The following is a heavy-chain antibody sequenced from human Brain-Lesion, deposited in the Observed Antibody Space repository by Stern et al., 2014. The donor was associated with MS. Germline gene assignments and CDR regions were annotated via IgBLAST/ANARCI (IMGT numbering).Heavy chain of an antibody. D-gene: IGHD3-3*01. CDR2: IKADGTEK. V-gene: IGHV3-7*01. J-gene: IGHJ6*02. CDR3: ARVYNTIYGIVTQRGSGMDV. Sequence: EVQLVESGGGLVQPGGSLTISCTAAGFTFGNYWMTWVRQAPGKGLEWVANIKADGTEKNYVDSVKGRFPISRDNARNSLYLQMNSLRVEDTALYYCARVYNTIYGIVTQRGSGMDVWGQGTTVIVSS. CDR1: GFTFGNYW.